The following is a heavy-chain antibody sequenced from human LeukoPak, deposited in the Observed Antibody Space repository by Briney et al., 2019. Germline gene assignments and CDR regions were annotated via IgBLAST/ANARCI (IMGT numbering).Heavy chain of an antibody. CDR1: GGAINNYY. J-gene: IGHJ4*02. D-gene: IGHD6-19*01. CDR3: ARCSGLALAGAYYFDY. CDR2: IYYSGNT. V-gene: IGHV4-59*01. Sequence: SETLSLTCTVSGGAINNYYWSWIRQSPGKGLECLGYIYYSGNTNYNPSLKSRVTISIDTSKNQFSLKLNSVTAADTAVYYCARCSGLALAGAYYFDYWGQGTLVTVSS.